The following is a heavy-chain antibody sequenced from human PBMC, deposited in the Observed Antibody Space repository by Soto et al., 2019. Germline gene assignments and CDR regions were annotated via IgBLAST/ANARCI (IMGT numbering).Heavy chain of an antibody. CDR2: TYYRSKWYN. Sequence: QTLSLTCAISRDSVSSNSAAWNWIRQSPSRGLEWLGRTYYRSKWYNDYAVSVKSRITINPDTSKNQFSLQLNSVTPEDTAVYYCARSIAVAGQVHDYYYGMDVWGQGTTVTVSS. V-gene: IGHV6-1*01. CDR3: ARSIAVAGQVHDYYYGMDV. CDR1: RDSVSSNSAA. D-gene: IGHD6-19*01. J-gene: IGHJ6*02.